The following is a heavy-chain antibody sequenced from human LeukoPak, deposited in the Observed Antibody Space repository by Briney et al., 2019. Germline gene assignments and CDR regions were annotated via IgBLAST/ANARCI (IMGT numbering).Heavy chain of an antibody. CDR3: ARYAPGWFDP. CDR1: GYTFTGYY. D-gene: IGHD2-2*01. CDR2: INPNSGGT. V-gene: IGHV1-2*04. J-gene: IGHJ5*02. Sequence: GASVKVSCKASGYTFTGYYMHGVRQAPGQGLEWMGWINPNSGGTNYAQKFQVWVTMTRDTSISTAYMELSRLRSDDTAVYYCARYAPGWFDPWGEGTLVTVSS.